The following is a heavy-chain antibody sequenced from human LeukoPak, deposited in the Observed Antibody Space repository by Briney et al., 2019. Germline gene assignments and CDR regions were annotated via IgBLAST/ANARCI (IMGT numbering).Heavy chain of an antibody. CDR1: GYTFTSHG. J-gene: IGHJ3*02. Sequence: GASVKVSCKASGYTFTSHGISWVRQAPGQGLEWMGWISAYLGNTNYAQKLQGRVTMTTDTSTSTAYMDLTSLRSDDTAVYDCARDPTVTNVHDALDMWGQGTMVTVSS. V-gene: IGHV1-18*01. CDR2: ISAYLGNT. D-gene: IGHD4-17*01. CDR3: ARDPTVTNVHDALDM.